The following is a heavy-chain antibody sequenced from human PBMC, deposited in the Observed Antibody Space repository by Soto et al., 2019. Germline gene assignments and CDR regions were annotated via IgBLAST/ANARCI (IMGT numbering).Heavy chain of an antibody. J-gene: IGHJ3*02. CDR1: GGYFSGYY. Sequence: SETLSLTCAVYGGYFSGYYWSWIRQPPGKGLEWIGEINHSGSTNYNPSLKSRVTISVDTSKNQYSLKLSSVTAADTAVYYCARERYYYDSSGHQNAFDIWGQGTMVTVSS. CDR2: INHSGST. D-gene: IGHD3-22*01. V-gene: IGHV4-34*01. CDR3: ARERYYYDSSGHQNAFDI.